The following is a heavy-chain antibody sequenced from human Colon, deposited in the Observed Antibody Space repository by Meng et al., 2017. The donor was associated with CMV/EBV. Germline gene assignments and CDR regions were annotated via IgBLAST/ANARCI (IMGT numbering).Heavy chain of an antibody. D-gene: IGHD1-26*01. Sequence: ASVKVSCKVSDYNIINHDICWVRQAPGQRREWVGWITTYNSNTNYAQKFQDRVTMTTDTSTSTVYMELRSPRSDDTAVYYCSRRILTVGASTAFDYWGQGTLVTVSS. CDR3: SRRILTVGASTAFDY. CDR1: DYNIINHD. CDR2: ITTYNSNT. V-gene: IGHV1-18*01. J-gene: IGHJ4*02.